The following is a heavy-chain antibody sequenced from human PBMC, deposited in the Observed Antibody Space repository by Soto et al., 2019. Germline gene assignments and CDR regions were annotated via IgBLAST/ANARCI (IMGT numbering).Heavy chain of an antibody. V-gene: IGHV5-10-1*01. CDR2: IDPIDSYT. J-gene: IGHJ6*02. Sequence: GESLKISCKSSGYSFTSYCISLVRQLPGKGLERMGRIDPIDSYTNYSPSFQGHVTISADKSIRTAYLQWSSLKASDTAMYYCARTAAAGKYYYGVDVWGQGSKVTVSS. CDR3: ARTAAAGKYYYGVDV. CDR1: GYSFTSYC. D-gene: IGHD6-13*01.